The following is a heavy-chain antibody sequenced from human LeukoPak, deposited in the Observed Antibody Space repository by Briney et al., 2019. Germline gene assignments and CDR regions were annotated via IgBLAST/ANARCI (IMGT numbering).Heavy chain of an antibody. CDR1: GYTFTTYD. Sequence: ASVKVSCKASGYTFTTYDINWVRQATGQGLEWMGWMNPNSGNTGYAQKFQGRVTMTRNTSITTAYMELSSLRSEDTAAYYCARGRGSGHKENWFDPWGQGNLVTVSS. V-gene: IGHV1-8*01. CDR3: ARGRGSGHKENWFDP. J-gene: IGHJ5*02. CDR2: MNPNSGNT. D-gene: IGHD6-19*01.